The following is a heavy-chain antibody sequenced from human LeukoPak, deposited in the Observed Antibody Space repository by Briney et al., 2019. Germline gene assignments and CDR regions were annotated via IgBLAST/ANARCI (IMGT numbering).Heavy chain of an antibody. CDR3: ASLIVVVPAAMLADAFDI. V-gene: IGHV3-74*01. D-gene: IGHD2-2*01. J-gene: IGHJ3*02. CDR1: GFTFSSYW. Sequence: GGSLRLPCAASGFTFSSYWMHWVRQAPGKGLVWVSRINSDGSSTSYADSVKGRFTISRDNAKNTLYLQMNSLRAEDTAVYYCASLIVVVPAAMLADAFDIWGQGTMVTVSS. CDR2: INSDGSST.